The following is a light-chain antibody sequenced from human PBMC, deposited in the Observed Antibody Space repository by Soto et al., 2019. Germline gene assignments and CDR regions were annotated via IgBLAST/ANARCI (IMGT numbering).Light chain of an antibody. CDR2: AES. V-gene: IGKV3-20*01. CDR1: RSLSSSY. Sequence: EIVLTQSPGTLSLSPGERATLSCRASRSLSSSYVVWYQQKPGQAPRLLIYAESRRATGIPDRFSGSGSATEYTLPISRLEPEDFAVYYCQQQGTFGQGTKLEIK. J-gene: IGKJ2*01. CDR3: QQQGT.